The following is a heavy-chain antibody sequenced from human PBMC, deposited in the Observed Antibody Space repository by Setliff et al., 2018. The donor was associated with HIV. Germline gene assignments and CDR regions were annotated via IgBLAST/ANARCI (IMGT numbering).Heavy chain of an antibody. Sequence: PSETLSLTCVVYGGSVSGHYWGWFRQPPGKGLEWIGEINRSGNTKYNPSLKSRVTISIDTSKKQFSLKLNSVTAADTAVYYCARETSVTPVGLDHWGQGTLVTVSS. J-gene: IGHJ1*01. CDR2: INRSGNT. V-gene: IGHV4-34*01. D-gene: IGHD1-1*01. CDR3: ARETSVTPVGLDH. CDR1: GGSVSGHY.